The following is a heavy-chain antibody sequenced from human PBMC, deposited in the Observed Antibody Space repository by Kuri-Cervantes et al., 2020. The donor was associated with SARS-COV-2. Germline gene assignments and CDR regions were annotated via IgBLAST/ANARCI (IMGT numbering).Heavy chain of an antibody. Sequence: ASVKVSCKASGYTFTKYYMHWVRQAPGQGLQWMGIINPSGGSTRYAQKFQGRLTMTRDTPTSTVYMELSSLRSDDTAVYYCAREYYYGSGRYYGAFDHWGQGTPVTVSS. CDR2: INPSGGST. CDR3: AREYYYGSGRYYGAFDH. CDR1: GYTFTKYY. D-gene: IGHD3-10*01. J-gene: IGHJ4*02. V-gene: IGHV1-46*01.